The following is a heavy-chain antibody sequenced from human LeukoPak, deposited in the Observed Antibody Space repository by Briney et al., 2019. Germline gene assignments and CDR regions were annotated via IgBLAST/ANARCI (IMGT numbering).Heavy chain of an antibody. J-gene: IGHJ6*03. D-gene: IGHD3-3*01. CDR1: GGTFSSYA. CDR3: ARGYYDFWSGYPEEKNYYYYYYMDV. V-gene: IGHV1-69*06. CDR2: IIPIFGTA. Sequence: SVKVSCKASGGTFSSYAISWVRQAPGQGLEWMGGIIPIFGTANYAQKFQGRVTITADKSTSTAYMELSSLRSEDTAVYYCARGYYDFWSGYPEEKNYYYYYYMDVWGKGTTVTVSS.